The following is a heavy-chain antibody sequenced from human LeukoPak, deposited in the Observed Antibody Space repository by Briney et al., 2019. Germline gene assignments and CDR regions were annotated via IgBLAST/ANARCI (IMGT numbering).Heavy chain of an antibody. D-gene: IGHD4-17*01. Sequence: GESLKISCKVSGYSFTNYWIDWVRQMPAKGLEWMGIIYPGDSDTRYSPSFQGQVTISAGKSISTAYLQWSSLKASDTAIYYCARHHMTSVTTAPFYYIDVWGTGATVTVSS. CDR2: IYPGDSDT. J-gene: IGHJ6*03. CDR3: ARHHMTSVTTAPFYYIDV. CDR1: GYSFTNYW. V-gene: IGHV5-51*01.